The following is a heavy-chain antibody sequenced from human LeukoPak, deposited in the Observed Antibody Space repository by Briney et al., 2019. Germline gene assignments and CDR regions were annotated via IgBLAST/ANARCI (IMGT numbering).Heavy chain of an antibody. CDR1: GFTFNNYG. CDR2: ISYDGRNK. D-gene: IGHD2-2*01. V-gene: IGHV3-30*18. Sequence: GGSLRLSCAASGFTFNNYGMHWVRQAPGKGLEWVAVISYDGRNKHYPDSVKGRFTNSRDISTDTLWLQMDSLRTEDTAVYYCAKGPLRGTAAAIDYWGQGTLVTVSS. J-gene: IGHJ4*02. CDR3: AKGPLRGTAAAIDY.